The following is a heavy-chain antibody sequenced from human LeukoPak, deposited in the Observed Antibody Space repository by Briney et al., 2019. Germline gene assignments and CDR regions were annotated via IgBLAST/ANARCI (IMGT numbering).Heavy chain of an antibody. CDR3: ARDSEYCSGGSCSYYYYYGMDV. CDR1: GYTFTGYY. V-gene: IGHV1-2*02. Sequence: GASVKVSCKASGYTFTGYYMHWVRQAPGQGLEWMGWINPNSGGTNYAQKFQGRVTMTRDTSIGTAYMELSRLRSDDTAVYYCARDSEYCSGGSCSYYYYYGMDVWGQGTTVTVSS. CDR2: INPNSGGT. D-gene: IGHD2-15*01. J-gene: IGHJ6*02.